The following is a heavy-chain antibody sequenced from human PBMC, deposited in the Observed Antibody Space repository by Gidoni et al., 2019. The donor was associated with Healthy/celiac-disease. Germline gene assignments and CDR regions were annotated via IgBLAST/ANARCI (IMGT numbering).Heavy chain of an antibody. CDR1: GGSLSGYY. Sequence: HVPLQHWGAGLLKPSETLPLTCAVYGGSLSGYYWSWIRQPPGKGLEWIGELNHSGSTNYNQSLKSLVTISVGTSKNQFSLKLSSVTAADTAVYYCARVQHIYYDSSGYSDYWGQGTLVTVSS. CDR3: ARVQHIYYDSSGYSDY. J-gene: IGHJ4*02. D-gene: IGHD3-22*01. CDR2: LNHSGST. V-gene: IGHV4-34*01.